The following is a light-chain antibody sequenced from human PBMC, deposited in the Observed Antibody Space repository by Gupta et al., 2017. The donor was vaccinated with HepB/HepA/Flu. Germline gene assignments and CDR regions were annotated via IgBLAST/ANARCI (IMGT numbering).Light chain of an antibody. Sequence: QSALTQPRSVSGSPGPSVTISCTGTRSDVGSYNYVSWYPQHPGKAPNLLISDVSKRHSGVPERFSGSKSGNTASLTIAGLQAEDEADYYCCSYAGSYTYVIFGGGTKLTVL. CDR3: CSYAGSYTYVI. CDR2: DVS. V-gene: IGLV2-11*01. CDR1: RSDVGSYNY. J-gene: IGLJ2*01.